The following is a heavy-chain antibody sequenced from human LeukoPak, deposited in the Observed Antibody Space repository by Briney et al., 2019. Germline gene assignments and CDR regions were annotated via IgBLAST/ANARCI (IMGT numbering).Heavy chain of an antibody. CDR1: GASISSHY. CDR2: IYDSETT. V-gene: IGHV4-59*11. CDR3: ARFDHSSTEYLQH. D-gene: IGHD3-9*01. J-gene: IGHJ1*01. Sequence: PSETLSLTCTVSGASISSHYWNWIRQPPGKGLEWIGYIYDSETTNYNPSLKSRLTLSVDTSKSQMSLELRSVTPADTAVYFCARFDHSSTEYLQHWGQGTLVTVSS.